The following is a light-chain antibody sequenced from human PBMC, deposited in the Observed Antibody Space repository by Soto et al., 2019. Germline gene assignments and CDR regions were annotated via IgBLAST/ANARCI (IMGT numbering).Light chain of an antibody. Sequence: QSVLTQPASVSGSPGQSITISCTRSSTDFENYNLVSWYQHYPDKAPKLIIYEGTKRASEISDRFSGSESDTTASLIISGLQPEAEADYYCSSYAGSSARVVFGGGTQLTVL. CDR2: EGT. V-gene: IGLV2-23*01. J-gene: IGLJ2*01. CDR1: STDFENYNL. CDR3: SSYAGSSARVV.